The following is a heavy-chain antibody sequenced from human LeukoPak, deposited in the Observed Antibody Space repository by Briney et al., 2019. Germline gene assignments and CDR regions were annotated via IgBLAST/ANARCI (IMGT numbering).Heavy chain of an antibody. Sequence: GGSLRLSCAASGFTFSSYGMHWVRQAPGKGLEWVAFIRYDGSNKYYADSVKGRFTISRDNSKNTLYLQMNSLRAEDTAVYYCAKDPYYYGSGSCFDIWGQGTMVTVSS. CDR3: AKDPYYYGSGSCFDI. CDR2: IRYDGSNK. CDR1: GFTFSSYG. D-gene: IGHD3-10*01. V-gene: IGHV3-30*02. J-gene: IGHJ3*02.